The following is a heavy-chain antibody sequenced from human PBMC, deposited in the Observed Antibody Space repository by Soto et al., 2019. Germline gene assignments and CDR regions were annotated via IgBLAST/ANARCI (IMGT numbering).Heavy chain of an antibody. D-gene: IGHD4-17*01. CDR1: GGSISSGGYY. V-gene: IGHV4-31*03. J-gene: IGHJ5*02. Sequence: QVQLQESGPGLVKPSQTLSLTCTVSGGSISSGGYYWSWIRQHPGKGLEWIGYIYYSGSTYYNPSLKSRVXXSXDXXKNQFSLKLSSVTAADTAVYYCARAYGDYIPYIDPWGQGTLVTVSS. CDR2: IYYSGST. CDR3: ARAYGDYIPYIDP.